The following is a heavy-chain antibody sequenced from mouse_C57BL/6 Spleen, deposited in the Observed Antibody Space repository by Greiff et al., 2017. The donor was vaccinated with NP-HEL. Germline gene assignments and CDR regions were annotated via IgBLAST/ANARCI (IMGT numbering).Heavy chain of an antibody. D-gene: IGHD2-5*01. J-gene: IGHJ2*01. CDR1: GYAFSSYW. CDR2: IYPGDGDT. V-gene: IGHV1-80*01. Sequence: VQLQQSGAELVKPGASVKISCKASGYAFSSYWMNWVKQRPGKGLEWIGQIYPGDGDTNYNGKFKGKATLTADKSSSTAYMQLSSLTSEDSAVYFCARAYYSNERAYYFDYWGQGTTLTVSS. CDR3: ARAYYSNERAYYFDY.